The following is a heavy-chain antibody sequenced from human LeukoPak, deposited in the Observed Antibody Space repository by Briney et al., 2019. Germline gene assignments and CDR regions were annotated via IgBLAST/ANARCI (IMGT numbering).Heavy chain of an antibody. CDR3: ARGKFGYYSSSSYYFDY. J-gene: IGHJ4*02. CDR1: GYTFTNYD. D-gene: IGHD6-6*01. Sequence: ASVKVSCKASGYTFTNYDINWVRQATGQELEWMGWMNPDSGNTGYAEKFQGRVTITRSTSISTAYMELSSLVSEDTAVYYCARGKFGYYSSSSYYFDYWGQGILVTVSS. CDR2: MNPDSGNT. V-gene: IGHV1-8*03.